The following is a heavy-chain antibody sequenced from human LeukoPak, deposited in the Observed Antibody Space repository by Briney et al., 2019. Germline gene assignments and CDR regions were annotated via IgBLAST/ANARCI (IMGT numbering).Heavy chain of an antibody. CDR1: GYTFTSYG. D-gene: IGHD2-15*01. Sequence: ASVKVSCKASGYTFTSYGISWVRQAPGQGLEWMGWISAYNGNTNYAQKLQGRVTMTTDTSTSTAYMELRSLRSDDTAVYYCAVARYCSGGSCYNNWFDPWGQGTLVTVSS. V-gene: IGHV1-18*01. CDR3: AVARYCSGGSCYNNWFDP. J-gene: IGHJ5*02. CDR2: ISAYNGNT.